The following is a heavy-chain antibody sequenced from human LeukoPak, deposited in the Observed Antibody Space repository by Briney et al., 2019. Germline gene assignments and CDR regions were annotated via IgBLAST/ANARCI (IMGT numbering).Heavy chain of an antibody. V-gene: IGHV1-2*02. CDR3: ARDETYYYDSSGYYGIHFQH. Sequence: ASVKVSCKASGYTFTGYYMHWVRQAPGQGLEWMGWINPNSGGTNYAQKLQGRVTMTTDTSTSTAYMELRSLRSDDTAVYYCARDETYYYDSSGYYGIHFQHWGQGTLVTVSS. D-gene: IGHD3-22*01. CDR1: GYTFTGYY. CDR2: INPNSGGT. J-gene: IGHJ1*01.